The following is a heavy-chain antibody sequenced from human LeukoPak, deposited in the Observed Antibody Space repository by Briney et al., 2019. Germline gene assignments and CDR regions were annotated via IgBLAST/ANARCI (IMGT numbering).Heavy chain of an antibody. J-gene: IGHJ4*02. CDR3: ARDPPPYYYDSSGSNPTDY. D-gene: IGHD3-22*01. CDR2: ISSSGSTI. V-gene: IGHV3-11*01. Sequence: GGSLRLSCAASGFTFSDYYMSWIRQAPGKGLEWVSYISSSGSTIYYADSEKGRFTISRDNAKNSLYLQMNSLRAEDTAVYYCARDPPPYYYDSSGSNPTDYWGQGTLVTVSS. CDR1: GFTFSDYY.